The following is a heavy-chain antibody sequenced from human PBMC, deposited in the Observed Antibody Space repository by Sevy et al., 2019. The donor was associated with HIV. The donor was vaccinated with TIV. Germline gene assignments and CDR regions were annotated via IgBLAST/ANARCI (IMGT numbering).Heavy chain of an antibody. CDR3: ARDRYYDASGYYYYYYGMDV. Sequence: GGSLRLSCAASGLSVSDNYMNWVRHAPGKGLELVSVIYSDGRTYYADSVKGRFTISRDNSKNTLYLHMNNLRPEDTAVYYCARDRYYDASGYYYYYYGMDVWGQGTTVTVSS. J-gene: IGHJ6*02. V-gene: IGHV3-66*01. CDR2: IYSDGRT. CDR1: GLSVSDNY. D-gene: IGHD3-22*01.